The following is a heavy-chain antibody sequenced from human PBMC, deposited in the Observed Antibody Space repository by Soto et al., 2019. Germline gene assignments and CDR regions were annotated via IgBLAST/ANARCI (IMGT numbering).Heavy chain of an antibody. V-gene: IGHV3-11*01. Sequence: GGSLRLSCAASGFTFSDYYMSWIRQAPGKGLEWVSYISSSGSTIYYADSVKGRFTISRDNAKNSLYLQMNSPRAEDTAVYYCARASPSGYMDVWGKGTTVTVSS. J-gene: IGHJ6*03. CDR3: ARASPSGYMDV. D-gene: IGHD3-10*01. CDR1: GFTFSDYY. CDR2: ISSSGSTI.